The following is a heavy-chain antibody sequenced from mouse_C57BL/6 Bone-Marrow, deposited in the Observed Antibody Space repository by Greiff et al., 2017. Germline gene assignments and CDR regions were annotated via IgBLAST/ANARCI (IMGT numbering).Heavy chain of an antibody. Sequence: EVQGVESGGDLVKPGGSLKLSCAASGFTFSSYGMSWVRQTPDKRLEWVATISSGGSYTYYPDSVKGRFTISRDNAKNTLYLQMSSLKSEDTAMYYCARRGYYYGSSYGFDYWGQGTTLTVSS. CDR3: ARRGYYYGSSYGFDY. V-gene: IGHV5-6*01. D-gene: IGHD1-1*01. CDR2: ISSGGSYT. CDR1: GFTFSSYG. J-gene: IGHJ2*01.